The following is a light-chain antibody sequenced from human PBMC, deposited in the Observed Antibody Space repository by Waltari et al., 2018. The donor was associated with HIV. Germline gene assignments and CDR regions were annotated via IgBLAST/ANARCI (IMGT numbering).Light chain of an antibody. V-gene: IGKV3-20*01. CDR2: GAS. J-gene: IGKJ1*01. CDR3: QQCATSPWT. Sequence: VLTQSPGTLSLSPGDRAILSCRASQSVSANFLGWYQQRPGQAPRLLVHGASRRATATPARFSCGGSGTDFTLSISRLQPEDFAVYYCQQCATSPWTFGQGTTV. CDR1: QSVSANF.